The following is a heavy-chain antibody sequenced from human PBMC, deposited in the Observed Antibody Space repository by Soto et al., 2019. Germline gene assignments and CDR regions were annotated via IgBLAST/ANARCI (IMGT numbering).Heavy chain of an antibody. CDR1: GYTFTNND. V-gene: IGHV1-18*01. CDR3: ARAYYYDSSGYDAFDI. J-gene: IGHJ3*02. D-gene: IGHD3-22*01. CDR2: ISAYNGNT. Sequence: ASVKVSCKASGYTFTNNDINWVRQAPGQGLEWMGWISAYNGNTNHAQKLQGRVTMTTDTSTSTAYMELRSLRSDDTAVYYCARAYYYDSSGYDAFDIWGQGTMVTVSS.